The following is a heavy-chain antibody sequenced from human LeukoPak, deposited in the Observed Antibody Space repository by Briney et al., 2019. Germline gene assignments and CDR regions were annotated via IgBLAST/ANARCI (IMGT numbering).Heavy chain of an antibody. V-gene: IGHV3-74*01. J-gene: IGHJ5*02. D-gene: IGHD2-15*01. CDR2: INHDGSDT. CDR1: GFTFKLYW. CDR3: VRGGPSTWS. Sequence: GGSLRLSCAASGFTFKLYWMHWVRQVPGRGPVWVSRINHDGSDTTYADSVRGRFTISRDDAKNTLYLQMNNLRAEDTAVYYCVRGGPSTWSWGQGTLVTVSS.